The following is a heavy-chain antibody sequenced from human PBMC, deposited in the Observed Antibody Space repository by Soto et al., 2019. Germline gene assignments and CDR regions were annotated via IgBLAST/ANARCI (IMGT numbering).Heavy chain of an antibody. V-gene: IGHV4-59*01. CDR1: GGSISSYY. CDR3: ARDERGHDAFDI. Sequence: QVQLQESGPGLVKPSETLSLTCTVSGGSISSYYWSWIRQPPGKGLEWIGYIYYSGSTNYNPSLKSRVTISVDTSNNQFSLNLSSVTAADTAVYYCARDERGHDAFDIWGQGTMVTVSS. J-gene: IGHJ3*02. CDR2: IYYSGST. D-gene: IGHD3-16*01.